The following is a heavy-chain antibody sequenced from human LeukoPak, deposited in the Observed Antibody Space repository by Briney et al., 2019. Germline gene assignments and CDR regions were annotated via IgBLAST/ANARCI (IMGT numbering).Heavy chain of an antibody. V-gene: IGHV4-34*01. CDR3: ARLLWFGYYFDY. CDR1: GFTFSSYA. D-gene: IGHD3-10*01. CDR2: INHSGST. Sequence: PGGSLRLSCAASGFTFSSYAMSWIRQPPGKGLEWIGEINHSGSTNYNPSLKSRVTISVDTSKNQFSLKLSSVTAADTAVYYCARLLWFGYYFDYWGQGTLVTVSS. J-gene: IGHJ4*02.